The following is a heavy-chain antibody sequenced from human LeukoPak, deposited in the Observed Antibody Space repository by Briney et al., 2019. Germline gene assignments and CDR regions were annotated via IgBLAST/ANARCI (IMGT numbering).Heavy chain of an antibody. V-gene: IGHV3-66*01. CDR1: GFTVNSNY. J-gene: IGHJ4*02. D-gene: IGHD3-10*01. CDR3: VYYGSGSHKRFDY. CDR2: IYSGGST. Sequence: GGSLRLSCAASGFTVNSNYISWVRQAPGKGLDWVSVIYSGGSTYYADSVMGRFTISRDNSKNTLYLQMNRLRAEETAVYYCVYYGSGSHKRFDYWGQGTLVTVSS.